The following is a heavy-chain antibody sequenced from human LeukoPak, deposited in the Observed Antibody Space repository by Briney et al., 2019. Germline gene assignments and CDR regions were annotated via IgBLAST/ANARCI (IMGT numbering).Heavy chain of an antibody. Sequence: GGTLRLSCAASGFTFSSYAMSWVRQAPGKGLEWVSAISGSGGSTYYADSVKGRFTISRDNSKNKLYLQMNSLRAEDTAVYYCAKGLGYDIFEPDYWGQGTLVTVSS. D-gene: IGHD3-9*01. V-gene: IGHV3-23*01. CDR1: GFTFSSYA. J-gene: IGHJ4*02. CDR2: ISGSGGST. CDR3: AKGLGYDIFEPDY.